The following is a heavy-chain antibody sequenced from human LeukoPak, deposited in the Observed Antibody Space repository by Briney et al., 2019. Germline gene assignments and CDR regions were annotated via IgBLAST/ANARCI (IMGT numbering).Heavy chain of an antibody. CDR2: ISGSGTDT. CDR3: ATSGLSRFGF. J-gene: IGHJ4*02. V-gene: IGHV3-23*01. D-gene: IGHD2/OR15-2a*01. CDR1: GFTFSSYG. Sequence: PGGSLRLSCAASGFTFSSYGMTWVRQAPGKGLEWVSAISGSGTDTYYADFVRGRFTISRDNSKNTLYLQMNNLRAEDTAVYYCATSGLSRFGFWGQGTLVTVSS.